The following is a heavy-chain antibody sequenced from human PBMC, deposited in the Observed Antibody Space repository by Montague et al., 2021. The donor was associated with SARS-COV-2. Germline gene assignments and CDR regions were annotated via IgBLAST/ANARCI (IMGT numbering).Heavy chain of an antibody. CDR2: IYTSGST. D-gene: IGHD2-2*01. V-gene: IGHV4-61*02. J-gene: IGHJ6*02. CDR1: GGSISSGSYY. CDR3: ARGPSPPAIPAYDYGMDV. Sequence: TLSLTCTVSGGSISSGSYYWSWIRQPAGKGLEWIGRIYTSGSTNSNPTLQSRVTISVDTSKNPLSLRLISVTDADPALYYCARGPSPPAIPAYDYGMDVWGQGTTVTVSS.